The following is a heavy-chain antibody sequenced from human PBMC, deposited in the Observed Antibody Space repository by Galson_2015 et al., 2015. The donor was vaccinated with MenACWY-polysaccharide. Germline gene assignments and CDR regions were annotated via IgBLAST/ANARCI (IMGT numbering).Heavy chain of an antibody. CDR1: GYSFPNSW. J-gene: IGHJ4*02. Sequence: QSGAEVKKPGESLLISCRGSGYSFPNSWIGWVRPMPGKGLEWLGIIYPGDSNTRYSPSFQGQVTISADKSISTAYLQWSSLKASDTAMYYCARLIADDYFDYWGQGTLVTVSS. V-gene: IGHV5-51*01. CDR3: ARLIADDYFDY. CDR2: IYPGDSNT.